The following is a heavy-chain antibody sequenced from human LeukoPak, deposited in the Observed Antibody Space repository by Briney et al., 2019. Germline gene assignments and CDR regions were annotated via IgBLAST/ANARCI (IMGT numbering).Heavy chain of an antibody. V-gene: IGHV4-31*03. Sequence: SETLSLTCTVSGDSISSGSYYWSWIRQHPGRGLEWIAYIHHSGSAYYNPSLRTRVTISVDTSKNQFSLKLSSVTAADTAVYYCARGNHRQGKPVSNGYYGMDVWGQGTTVTVSS. CDR2: IHHSGSA. CDR1: GDSISSGSYY. J-gene: IGHJ6*02. CDR3: ARGNHRQGKPVSNGYYGMDV. D-gene: IGHD4-4*01.